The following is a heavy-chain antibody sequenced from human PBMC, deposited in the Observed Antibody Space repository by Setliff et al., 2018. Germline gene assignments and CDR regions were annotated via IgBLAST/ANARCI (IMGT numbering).Heavy chain of an antibody. CDR3: ARASVVHAVTIGY. V-gene: IGHV4-39*01. CDR1: GASISSTYY. D-gene: IGHD4-4*01. CDR2: IYYRGIN. J-gene: IGHJ4*02. Sequence: SETLSLTCTVSGASISSTYYWGWVRQSPEKGLEWIGSIYYRGINFSNPSLRSRVTMSVDASKNQFSLNLTSVTAADTAIYYCARASVVHAVTIGYWGQGTLVTVSS.